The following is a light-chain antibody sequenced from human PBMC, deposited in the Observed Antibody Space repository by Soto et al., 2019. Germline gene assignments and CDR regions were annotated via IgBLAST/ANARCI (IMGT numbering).Light chain of an antibody. J-gene: IGKJ1*01. CDR1: QSVNSN. CDR3: QHYNSYSEA. V-gene: IGKV3-15*01. CDR2: GAS. Sequence: EIVLTHSPATLSVSPWDIATLSCGASQSVNSNLAWYHLKPGQAPRLLFNGASTRATGIPARFTGSGSGTEFTHTISSLQPDDFATYYCQHYNSYSEAFGQGTKVDIK.